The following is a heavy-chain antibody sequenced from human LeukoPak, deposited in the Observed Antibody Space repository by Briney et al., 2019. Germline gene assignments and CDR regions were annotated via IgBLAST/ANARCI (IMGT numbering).Heavy chain of an antibody. CDR3: ARAAGGPIYYYYYMDV. CDR1: GGSISSGGYY. CDR2: IYYSGST. V-gene: IGHV4-31*03. Sequence: PSETLSLTCTVSGGSISSGGYYWSWIRQHPGKGLEWIGYIYYSGSTYYNPSLKSRVTISVDTSKNQFSLKLSSVTAADTAVYYCARAAGGPIYYYYYMDVWGKGTTVTVSS. D-gene: IGHD4-23*01. J-gene: IGHJ6*03.